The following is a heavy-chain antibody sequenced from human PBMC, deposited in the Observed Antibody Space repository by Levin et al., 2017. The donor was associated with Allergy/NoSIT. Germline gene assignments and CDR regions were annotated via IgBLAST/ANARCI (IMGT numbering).Heavy chain of an antibody. CDR1: GGSISSSSYY. Sequence: PSETLSLTCTVSGGSISSSSYYWGWIRQPPGKGLEWIGSIYYSGSTYYNPSLKSRVTITVDTSKNQFSLKLSSVTAADTAVYYCGRHRKGYRSLHPPIWGQGTLVTVSS. V-gene: IGHV4-39*01. J-gene: IGHJ4*02. D-gene: IGHD6-13*01. CDR2: IYYSGST. CDR3: GRHRKGYRSLHPPI.